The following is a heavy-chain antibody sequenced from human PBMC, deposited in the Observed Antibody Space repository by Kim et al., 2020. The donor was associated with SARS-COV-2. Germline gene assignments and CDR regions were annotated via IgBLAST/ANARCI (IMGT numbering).Heavy chain of an antibody. Sequence: ASVKVSCKASGYTFTSYGISWVRQAPGQGLEWMGWISAYNGNTNYAQKLQGRVTMTTDTSTSTAYMELRSLRSDDTAVYYCARGYYDFWSGRPIDYWGQGTLVTVSS. CDR3: ARGYYDFWSGRPIDY. J-gene: IGHJ4*02. CDR2: ISAYNGNT. D-gene: IGHD3-3*01. V-gene: IGHV1-18*01. CDR1: GYTFTSYG.